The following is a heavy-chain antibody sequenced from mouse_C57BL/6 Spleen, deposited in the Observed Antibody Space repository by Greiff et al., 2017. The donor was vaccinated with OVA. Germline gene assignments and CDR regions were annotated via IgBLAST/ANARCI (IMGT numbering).Heavy chain of an antibody. CDR1: GFTFSSYA. CDR3: ARAHDYDGGAWFAY. Sequence: EVMLVESGGGLVKPGGSLKLSCAASGFTFSSYAMSWVRQTPEKRLEWVATISDGGSYTYYPDNVKGRLTISRDNAKNNLYLQMSHLKSEDTAMYYCARAHDYDGGAWFAYWGQGTLVTISA. D-gene: IGHD2-4*01. V-gene: IGHV5-4*03. CDR2: ISDGGSYT. J-gene: IGHJ3*01.